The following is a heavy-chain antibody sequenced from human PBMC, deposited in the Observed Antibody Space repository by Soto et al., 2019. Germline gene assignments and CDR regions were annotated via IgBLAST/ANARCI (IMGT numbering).Heavy chain of an antibody. D-gene: IGHD3-10*01. CDR2: VYSGGAT. CDR1: GFTVSSNY. Sequence: DVRLVESGGGLVQPGGSLRLSCAAFGFTVSSNYMTWVRLAPGKGLEWVSLVYSGGATHYAASVKGRFTISTHSSQNKLFLQMNSLRTEDTATYYCVRGRYGAEIHWGQGTKVTVSS. CDR3: VRGRYGAEIH. J-gene: IGHJ4*02. V-gene: IGHV3-53*04.